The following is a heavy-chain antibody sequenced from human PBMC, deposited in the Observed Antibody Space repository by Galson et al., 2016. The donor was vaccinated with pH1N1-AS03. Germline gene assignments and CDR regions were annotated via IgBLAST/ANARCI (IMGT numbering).Heavy chain of an antibody. Sequence: SETLSLTCTVSGGYVSSSRNYWGWIRQPPGEGLEWIGSMYYTGSTYKTPSLQSRATISVDTSKNQFSLKLISVTAADTAVYYCARHERWFSSGWDIDSWSLGTLVTVFS. CDR1: GGYVSSSRNY. CDR3: ARHERWFSSGWDIDS. D-gene: IGHD6-19*01. V-gene: IGHV4-39*07. CDR2: MYYTGST. J-gene: IGHJ4*02.